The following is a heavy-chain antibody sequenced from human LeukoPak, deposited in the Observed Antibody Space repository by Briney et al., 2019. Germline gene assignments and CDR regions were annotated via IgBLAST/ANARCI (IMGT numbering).Heavy chain of an antibody. V-gene: IGHV4-59*01. J-gene: IGHJ4*02. D-gene: IGHD1-26*01. Sequence: SETLSLTCTVPGGSISSYYWSWIRQPPGKGLEWIGYIYYSGSTNYNPSLKSRVTISVDTSKNQFSLKLSSVTAADTAVYYCAREVGGSYYWGQGTLVTVSS. CDR3: AREVGGSYY. CDR1: GGSISSYY. CDR2: IYYSGST.